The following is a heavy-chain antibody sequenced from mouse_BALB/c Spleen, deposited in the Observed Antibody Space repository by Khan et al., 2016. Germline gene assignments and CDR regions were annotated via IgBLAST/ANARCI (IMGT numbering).Heavy chain of an antibody. CDR1: GYSFTNYG. J-gene: IGHJ3*01. CDR3: ARWGYEYAWFAH. D-gene: IGHD2-4*01. CDR2: IDTNTGEP. Sequence: QIQLVQSGPELKKPGETVKISCKASGYSFTNYGMNWVKQAPGKGLKWMGWIDTNTGEPTYAEEFKGRFAFSLETSAITAYLQINNLKNDDTATYCCARWGYEYAWFAHWGQGTLVTVSA. V-gene: IGHV9-3*02.